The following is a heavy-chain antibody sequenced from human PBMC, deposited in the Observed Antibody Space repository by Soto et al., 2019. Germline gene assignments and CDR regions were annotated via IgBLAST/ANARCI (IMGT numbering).Heavy chain of an antibody. Sequence: SVKVSCKASGGTFSSYAISWVRQAPGQGLEWMGGIIPIFGTANYAQKFQGRVTITADESTSTAYMELSSLRSEDTAVYYCARVGDSSHYYYYYGMDVWGQGTTVTVSS. CDR3: ARVGDSSHYYYYYGMDV. CDR1: GGTFSSYA. CDR2: IIPIFGTA. D-gene: IGHD6-13*01. J-gene: IGHJ6*02. V-gene: IGHV1-69*13.